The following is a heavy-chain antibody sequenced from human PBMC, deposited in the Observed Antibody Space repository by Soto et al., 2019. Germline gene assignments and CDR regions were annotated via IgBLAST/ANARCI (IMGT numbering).Heavy chain of an antibody. CDR3: AKWSDAPFRGFDI. CDR2: INHSGST. D-gene: IGHD3-3*01. V-gene: IGHV4-34*01. Sequence: SETLSLTCAVYGGSFSGYYWSWIRQPPGKGLEWIGEINHSGSTNYNPSLKSRVTISVGTSKNQFSLKLTSVTAADTAFYYCAKWSDAPFRGFDIWGQGTMVTVSS. J-gene: IGHJ3*02. CDR1: GGSFSGYY.